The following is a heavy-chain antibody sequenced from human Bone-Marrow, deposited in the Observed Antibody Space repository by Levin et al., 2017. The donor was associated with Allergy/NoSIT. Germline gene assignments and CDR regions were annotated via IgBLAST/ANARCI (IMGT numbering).Heavy chain of an antibody. CDR2: IIPIFGTA. J-gene: IGHJ6*03. Sequence: SVKVSCKASGGTFSSYAISWVRQAPGQGLEWMGGIIPIFGTANYAQKFQGRVTITADESTSTAYMELSSLRSEDTAVYYCARDPRPIAAAGFYYYYYMDVWGKGTTVTVSS. CDR3: ARDPRPIAAAGFYYYYYMDV. CDR1: GGTFSSYA. V-gene: IGHV1-69*13. D-gene: IGHD6-13*01.